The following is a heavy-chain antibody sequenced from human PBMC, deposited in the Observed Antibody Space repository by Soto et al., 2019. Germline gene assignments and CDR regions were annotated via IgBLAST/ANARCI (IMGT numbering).Heavy chain of an antibody. V-gene: IGHV4-39*01. Sequence: SETLSLTCTVSGGSISSSSYYWGWIRQPPGKGLEWIGSIYYSGSTYYNPSLKSRVTISVDTSKNQFSLKLSSVTAADTAVYYCAREIAAAFDYWGQGTLVTVSS. CDR3: AREIAAAFDY. CDR1: GGSISSSSYY. CDR2: IYYSGST. D-gene: IGHD6-13*01. J-gene: IGHJ4*02.